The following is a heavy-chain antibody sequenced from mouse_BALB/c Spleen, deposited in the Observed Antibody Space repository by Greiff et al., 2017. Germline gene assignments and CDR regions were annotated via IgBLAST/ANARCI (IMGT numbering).Heavy chain of an antibody. V-gene: IGHV5-4*02. D-gene: IGHD1-2*01. J-gene: IGHJ2*01. CDR1: GFTFSDYY. CDR2: ISDGGSYT. CDR3: ARDYYGLFDY. Sequence: EVHLVESGGGLVKPGGSLKLSCAASGFTFSDYYMYWVRQTPEKRLEWVATISDGGSYTYYPDSVKGRFTISRDNAKNNLYLQMSSLKSEDTAMYYCARDYYGLFDYWGQGTTLTVSS.